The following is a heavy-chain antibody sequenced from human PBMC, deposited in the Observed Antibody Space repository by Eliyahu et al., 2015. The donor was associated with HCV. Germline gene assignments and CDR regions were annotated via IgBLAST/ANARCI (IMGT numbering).Heavy chain of an antibody. D-gene: IGHD3-10*01. V-gene: IGHV3-23*04. CDR2: ISGSGGTT. J-gene: IGHJ4*02. Sequence: EVQLVESGGGLAQPGRSLRLSCAASGFTFSNYAMSWVRQAPGKGLEWISAISGSGGTTYYADSVKGRFTISRDSSKNNLSLQMNSLRVEDTAVYYCAKDSGNEGAFDFWGQGTLVTVSS. CDR3: AKDSGNEGAFDF. CDR1: GFTFSNYA.